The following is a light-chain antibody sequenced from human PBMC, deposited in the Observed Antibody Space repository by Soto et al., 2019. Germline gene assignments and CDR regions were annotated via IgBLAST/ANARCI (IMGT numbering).Light chain of an antibody. CDR3: QHSNNWHPWT. CDR2: GAS. CDR1: QSVSTN. Sequence: EVLMTQSPATLSVSPGERATLSCRASQSVSTNLAWYQQKPGQAPRLLVYGASTRATGVPARFSGSGSGTEFPLTINSPQSDDFAVYYCQHSNNWHPWTFGQGTKVEIK. V-gene: IGKV3-15*01. J-gene: IGKJ1*01.